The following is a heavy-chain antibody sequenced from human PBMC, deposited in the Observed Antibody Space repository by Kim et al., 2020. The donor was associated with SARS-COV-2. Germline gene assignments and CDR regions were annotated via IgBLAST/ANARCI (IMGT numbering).Heavy chain of an antibody. CDR1: GFTFSSYS. D-gene: IGHD5-18*01. V-gene: IGHV3-21*01. CDR3: ARDGGEDTAMVRRAFDI. CDR2: ISSSSSYI. J-gene: IGHJ3*02. Sequence: GGSLRLSCAASGFTFSSYSMNWVRQAPGKGLEWVSSISSSSSYIYYADSVKGRFTISRDNAKNSLYLQMNSLRAEDTAVYYCARDGGEDTAMVRRAFDIWGQGTMVTVSS.